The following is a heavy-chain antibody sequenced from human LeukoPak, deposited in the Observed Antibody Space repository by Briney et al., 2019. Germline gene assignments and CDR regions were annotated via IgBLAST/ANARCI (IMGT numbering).Heavy chain of an antibody. CDR2: IYTSGST. D-gene: IGHD3-10*01. Sequence: SETLSLTCTVSGVSISSYYWSWLRQPPGEGLEWIGYIYTSGSTNYNPSLKSRVTISVDTSKNQFSLKLSSVTATDTAVYYCARIGVRSVIIFGVFDYWGQGIRVTVSS. V-gene: IGHV4-4*09. CDR3: ARIGVRSVIIFGVFDY. J-gene: IGHJ4*02. CDR1: GVSISSYY.